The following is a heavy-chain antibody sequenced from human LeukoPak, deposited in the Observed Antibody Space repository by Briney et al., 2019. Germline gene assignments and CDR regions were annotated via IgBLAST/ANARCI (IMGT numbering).Heavy chain of an antibody. CDR2: IYTSGST. CDR3: ARHFAVQANSGYAEAPYYYYYYMDV. J-gene: IGHJ6*03. V-gene: IGHV4-4*09. D-gene: IGHD5-12*01. CDR1: GGSISSYY. Sequence: SETLSLTCTVSGGSISSYYLSWIRQPPGKGLEWIGYIYTSGSTNYNPSLKSRVTISVDTSKNQFSLKMSSVTAADTAVYYCARHFAVQANSGYAEAPYYYYYYMDVWGKGTTVTVSS.